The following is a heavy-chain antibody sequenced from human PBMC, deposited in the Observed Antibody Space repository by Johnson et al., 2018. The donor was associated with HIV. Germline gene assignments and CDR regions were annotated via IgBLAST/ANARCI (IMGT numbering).Heavy chain of an antibody. CDR3: ARGSYDGDALDI. V-gene: IGHV3-13*01. CDR1: RFIFSNFD. J-gene: IGHJ3*02. CDR2: IDTAGTT. D-gene: IGHD3-16*01. Sequence: VQLVESGGGLVQPGGSLRLSCPASRFIFSNFDMHWVRQAAGRRLEWVSGIDTAGTTYYLGFVQGQFTISRENSKNSLYLQVNSLSAGDTALYYCARGSYDGDALDIWGQGTMVTVSS.